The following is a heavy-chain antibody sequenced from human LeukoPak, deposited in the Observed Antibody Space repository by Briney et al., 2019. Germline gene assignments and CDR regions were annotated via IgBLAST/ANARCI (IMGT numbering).Heavy chain of an antibody. CDR1: GFIFSSYG. Sequence: GGSLSLSCAASGFIFSSYGMHWVRQAPGKGLKWVAVISYDGSNKYYADSVKGRFTISRDNSKNTLYLQMNSLRAEDTAVYYCAKEIWRGHLLFDYWGQGTLVTVSS. CDR2: ISYDGSNK. CDR3: AKEIWRGHLLFDY. J-gene: IGHJ4*02. V-gene: IGHV3-30*18.